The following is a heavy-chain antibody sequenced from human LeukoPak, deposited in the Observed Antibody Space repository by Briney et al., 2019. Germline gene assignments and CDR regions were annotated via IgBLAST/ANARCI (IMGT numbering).Heavy chain of an antibody. Sequence: GGSLRLSCAASGFTFSSYAMSWVRQAPGKGLEWVLAISGSGGSTYYADSVKGRFTISRDNSKNTLYLQMNSLRAEDTAVYYCASSRPGLYYMDVWGKGTTVTVSS. CDR1: GFTFSSYA. V-gene: IGHV3-23*01. CDR2: ISGSGGST. CDR3: ASSRPGLYYMDV. J-gene: IGHJ6*03.